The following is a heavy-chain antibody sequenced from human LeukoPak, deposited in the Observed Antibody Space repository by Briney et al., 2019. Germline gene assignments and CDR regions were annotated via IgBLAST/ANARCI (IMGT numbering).Heavy chain of an antibody. Sequence: SETLSLTCTVSGGSISSYYWSWIRQPPGKGLEWIGYIYNSGSTKYNPSLKSRVTISVDTPKNQFSLKLRSVTAADTAVYYCARHNYGDYFPALSLDYWGQGTLVTVSS. J-gene: IGHJ4*02. CDR1: GGSISSYY. CDR2: IYNSGST. D-gene: IGHD4-17*01. V-gene: IGHV4-59*08. CDR3: ARHNYGDYFPALSLDY.